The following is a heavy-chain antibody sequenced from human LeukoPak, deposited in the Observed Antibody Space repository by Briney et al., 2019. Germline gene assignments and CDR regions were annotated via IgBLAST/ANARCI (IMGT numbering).Heavy chain of an antibody. CDR1: GFTFSSYA. CDR2: ISYDGSNK. J-gene: IGHJ5*02. D-gene: IGHD4-23*01. Sequence: GGSLRLSCAASGFTFSSYAMHWVRQAPGKGLEGVAVISYDGSNKYYADSVKGRFTISRDNSKNTLYLQMNSLRAEDTAVYYCARATVVTPLWFDPWGQGTLVTVSS. CDR3: ARATVVTPLWFDP. V-gene: IGHV3-30*04.